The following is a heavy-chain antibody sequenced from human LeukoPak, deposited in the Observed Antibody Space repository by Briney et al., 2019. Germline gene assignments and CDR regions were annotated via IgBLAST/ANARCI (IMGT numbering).Heavy chain of an antibody. D-gene: IGHD5/OR15-5a*01. V-gene: IGHV3-23*01. CDR1: GFIFSTYI. CDR2: ISSSGGST. Sequence: PGGSLRLSCAVSGFIFSTYIMSWVPEAPGKGLESVSSISSSGGSTYYADSVKVSFTISRANSKNTLYLQVNSLRAEDTAVYYCAKAAVYHDSCPDSWGQGTLVTVSS. CDR3: AKAAVYHDSCPDS. J-gene: IGHJ4*02.